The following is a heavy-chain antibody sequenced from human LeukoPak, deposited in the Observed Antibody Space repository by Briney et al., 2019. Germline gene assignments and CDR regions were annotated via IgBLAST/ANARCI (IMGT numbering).Heavy chain of an antibody. V-gene: IGHV3-21*01. CDR1: GFVFSDYG. CDR2: ISSSSSYI. CDR3: ARDSLSTGNFDY. Sequence: GGSLRLSCAASGFVFSDYGMHWVRQAPGKGLEWVSSISSSSSYIYYADSVKGRFTISRDNAKNSLYLQMNSLRAEDTAVYYCARDSLSTGNFDYWGQGTLVTVSS. J-gene: IGHJ4*02. D-gene: IGHD1-1*01.